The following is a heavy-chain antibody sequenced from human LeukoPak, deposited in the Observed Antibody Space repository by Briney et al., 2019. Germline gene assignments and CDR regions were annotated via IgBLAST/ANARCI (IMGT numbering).Heavy chain of an antibody. CDR1: GGSFSGYY. CDR2: IYHSGST. J-gene: IGHJ4*02. Sequence: SETLSLTCAVYGGSFSGYYWSWIRQPPGKGLEYIGEIYHSGSTNYNQSLKSRVTISVDTSKNQFSLKLTSVTAADTAIYYCARQGPNYYDSSGYFFDNWGQGVLVTVSS. D-gene: IGHD3-22*01. V-gene: IGHV4-34*01. CDR3: ARQGPNYYDSSGYFFDN.